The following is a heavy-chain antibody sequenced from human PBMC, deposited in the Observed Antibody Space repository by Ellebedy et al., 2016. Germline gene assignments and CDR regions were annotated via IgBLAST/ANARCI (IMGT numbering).Heavy chain of an antibody. CDR2: IYYSGST. V-gene: IGHV4-61*01. D-gene: IGHD6-13*01. Sequence: SETLSLTCAVSGGSVSSGSYYWNWIRQPPGKGLEWIGYIYYSGSTNYNPSLKSRVTITVDTSKNPFSLKLRSVTAADTAVYYCARVAARNYGMDVWGQGTTVTVSS. J-gene: IGHJ6*02. CDR1: GGSVSSGSYY. CDR3: ARVAARNYGMDV.